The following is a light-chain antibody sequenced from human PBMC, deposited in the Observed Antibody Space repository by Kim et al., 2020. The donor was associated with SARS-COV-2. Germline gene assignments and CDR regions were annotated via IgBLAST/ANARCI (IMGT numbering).Light chain of an antibody. CDR2: YDS. Sequence: SYELTQPPSVSLAPGKTARITCGGNNIGSKSVHWYQQKPGLAPVLVIYYDSDRPSGIPERFSGSNSGNTATLTISRVEAGDEADYYCQVWDSTSDHYVFG. CDR1: NIGSKS. J-gene: IGLJ1*01. V-gene: IGLV3-21*04. CDR3: QVWDSTSDHYV.